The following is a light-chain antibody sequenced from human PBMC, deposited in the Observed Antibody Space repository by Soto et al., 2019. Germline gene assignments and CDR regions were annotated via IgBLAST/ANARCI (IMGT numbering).Light chain of an antibody. CDR3: HQYGTSPWT. Sequence: PGQGATLSCRASQSVNSSFLAWYQQKVGQAPRLLIYGASSRATGIPDRFSGSGSGTDFSLTVSRLEPEDFAIYYCHQYGTSPWTFGQGTKVEIK. CDR2: GAS. CDR1: QSVNSSF. V-gene: IGKV3-20*01. J-gene: IGKJ1*01.